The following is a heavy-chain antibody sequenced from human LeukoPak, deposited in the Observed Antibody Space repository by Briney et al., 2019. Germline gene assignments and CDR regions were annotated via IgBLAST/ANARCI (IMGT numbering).Heavy chain of an antibody. D-gene: IGHD1-26*01. Sequence: SETLSLTCTVSGGSISGYYWSWIRQPPGKGLEWVGYISYSGSTNYNPSLNSRVTISVDTSKNQFSLKLRSVTAADTAMYYCGRRPRNSGSYDGPSGLDYWGQGTLVTVSS. CDR2: ISYSGST. J-gene: IGHJ4*02. CDR3: GRRPRNSGSYDGPSGLDY. CDR1: GGSISGYY. V-gene: IGHV4-59*12.